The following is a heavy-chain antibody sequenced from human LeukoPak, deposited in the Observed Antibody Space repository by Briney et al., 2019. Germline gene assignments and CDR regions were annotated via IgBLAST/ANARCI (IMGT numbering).Heavy chain of an antibody. CDR3: ANGDYDILTGSDYYGMDV. CDR2: ISSSSSYI. CDR1: GFTFSSYS. J-gene: IGHJ6*02. Sequence: NPGGSLRLSCAASGFTFSSYSMNWVRQAPGKGLEWVSSISSSSSYIYYADSVKGRFTISRDNAKNSLYLQMNSLRAEDTAVYYCANGDYDILTGSDYYGMDVWGQGTTVTVSS. D-gene: IGHD3-9*01. V-gene: IGHV3-21*04.